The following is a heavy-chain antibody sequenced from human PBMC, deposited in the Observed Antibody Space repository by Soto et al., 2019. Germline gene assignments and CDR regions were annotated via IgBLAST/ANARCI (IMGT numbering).Heavy chain of an antibody. V-gene: IGHV4-4*07. D-gene: IGHD3-10*01. J-gene: IGHJ4*02. CDR1: GGSISSYY. Sequence: LSLTCTVSGGSISSYYWTWIRQPSGKGLEWIGRIYTSGSTNYNPSLKSRVTMSVDTSKNQFSLKLSSVTAADTAVYYCARDLKFGQADYWGQGSQVTVSS. CDR2: IYTSGST. CDR3: ARDLKFGQADY.